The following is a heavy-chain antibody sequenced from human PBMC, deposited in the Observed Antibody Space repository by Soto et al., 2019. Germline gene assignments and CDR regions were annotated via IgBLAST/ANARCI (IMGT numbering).Heavy chain of an antibody. D-gene: IGHD3-10*01. J-gene: IGHJ4*02. CDR1: GFVFKDSS. CDR3: TRLISAPHDY. Sequence: EVLLVESGGGMVQPGGSLKLSCAASGFVFKDSSIHWVRQASGKGLEWVGRIRDRAYSYETAYAESVKGRFTISRDDSNNTAYLQMSGLKTEDTAIYYCTRLISAPHDYWGQGTLVTVSS. V-gene: IGHV3-73*01. CDR2: IRDRAYSYET.